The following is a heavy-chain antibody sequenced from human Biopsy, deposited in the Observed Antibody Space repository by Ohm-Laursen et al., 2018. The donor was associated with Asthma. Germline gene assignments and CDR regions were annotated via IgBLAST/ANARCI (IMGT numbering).Heavy chain of an antibody. CDR1: GGSIRSHD. D-gene: IGHD2-21*02. Sequence: SDTLSLTCAVSGGSIRSHDWTWIRLPPGKGLEYIGDVSHTGSTNYNPSLKSRVTMSLDTSKNQFSLRLTSVTPADTAVYYCARGVDRVTGLLDHFDSWGQVTLVTVSS. CDR2: VSHTGST. J-gene: IGHJ4*02. CDR3: ARGVDRVTGLLDHFDS. V-gene: IGHV4-59*11.